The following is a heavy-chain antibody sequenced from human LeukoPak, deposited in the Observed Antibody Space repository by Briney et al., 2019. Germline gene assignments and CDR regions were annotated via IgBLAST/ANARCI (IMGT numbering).Heavy chain of an antibody. V-gene: IGHV3-21*01. J-gene: IGHJ6*04. Sequence: GGSLRLSCAASGFTFDSYSMNWVRQAPGKGLEWVSSITSSSNYIYYADSVKGRFTISRDNAKNSLYLQMNSLRAEDTAVYYCARGVAARLPQDVWGKGTTVTVSS. D-gene: IGHD6-6*01. CDR2: ITSSSNYI. CDR3: ARGVAARLPQDV. CDR1: GFTFDSYS.